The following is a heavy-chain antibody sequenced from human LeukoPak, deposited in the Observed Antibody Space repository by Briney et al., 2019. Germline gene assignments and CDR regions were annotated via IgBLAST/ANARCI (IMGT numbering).Heavy chain of an antibody. CDR1: GFTFSSYA. CDR2: ISGSGGST. V-gene: IGHV3-23*01. J-gene: IGHJ4*02. D-gene: IGHD4-17*01. Sequence: GGSLRLSCAASGFTFSSYAMSWFRQPPGKGLKWVSAISGSGGSTYYADSVKGRFTISRDNSKNTLYLQMNSLRAEDTAVYYCAKGDYELSGAYWGQGTLDTVSS. CDR3: AKGDYELSGAY.